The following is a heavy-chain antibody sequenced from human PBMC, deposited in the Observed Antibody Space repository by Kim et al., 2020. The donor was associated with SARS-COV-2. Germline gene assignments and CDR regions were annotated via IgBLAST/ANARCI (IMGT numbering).Heavy chain of an antibody. CDR2: LSSDSGT. Sequence: GGSLRLSCAASGFAFSSNAMTWVRQAPGKGLEWVSSLSSDSGTTYADSVEGRFSISIDNSTNTLYLQLSGLIVDDTAVYFYAKDVLQWRHYFWRRGTLVT. J-gene: IGHJ2*01. D-gene: IGHD4-4*01. CDR3: AKDVLQWRHYF. CDR1: GFAFSSNA. V-gene: IGHV3-23*01.